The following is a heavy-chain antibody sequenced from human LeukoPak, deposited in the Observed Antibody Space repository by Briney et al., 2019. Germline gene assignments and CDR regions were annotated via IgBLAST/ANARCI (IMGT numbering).Heavy chain of an antibody. Sequence: ASVKVSCXASGYTFTGYYMHWVRQAPGQGLEWMGRINPNSGGTNYAQKFQGRVTMTRDTSISTAYMELSRLRSDDTAVYYCARYASNYVAFDIWGQGTMVTVSS. J-gene: IGHJ3*02. CDR3: ARYASNYVAFDI. CDR1: GYTFTGYY. CDR2: INPNSGGT. V-gene: IGHV1-2*06. D-gene: IGHD4-11*01.